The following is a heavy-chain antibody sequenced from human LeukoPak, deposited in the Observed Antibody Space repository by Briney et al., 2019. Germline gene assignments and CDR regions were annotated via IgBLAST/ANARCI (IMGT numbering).Heavy chain of an antibody. V-gene: IGHV4-59*01. J-gene: IGHJ4*02. Sequence: SETLSLTCTVSGGSISSYYWSWIRQPPGKGLEWIGYIYYSGSTNYNPSLKSRVTISVDTSKNQFSLKLSSVTAADTAVYYCAREGLDYGDPIDYWGQGTLVTVSS. CDR3: AREGLDYGDPIDY. D-gene: IGHD4-17*01. CDR2: IYYSGST. CDR1: GGSISSYY.